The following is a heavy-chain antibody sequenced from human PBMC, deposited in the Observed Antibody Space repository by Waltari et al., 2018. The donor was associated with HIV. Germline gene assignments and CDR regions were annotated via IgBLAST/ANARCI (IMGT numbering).Heavy chain of an antibody. D-gene: IGHD6-13*01. Sequence: QVHLLQSGAEVKKPGASVRLSCDSSGYSFTAYPVHWVRQAPGQRPEWMGWINPGKGVTGYSEKYKVRLTNTRDTLATTTYMELRGLTSEDTAVYYCARGKTAAGTALGSWGQGTQVIVSP. CDR2: INPGKGVT. V-gene: IGHV1-3*01. CDR3: ARGKTAAGTALGS. CDR1: GYSFTAYP. J-gene: IGHJ5*02.